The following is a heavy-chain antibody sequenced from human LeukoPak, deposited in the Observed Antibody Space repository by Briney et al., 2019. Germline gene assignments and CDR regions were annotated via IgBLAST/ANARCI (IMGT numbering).Heavy chain of an antibody. CDR2: ISGGGDIT. J-gene: IGHJ4*02. V-gene: IGHV3-23*01. D-gene: IGHD3-9*01. CDR1: DFNFIYYA. CDR3: ARDRLRYFDWLLHIFDY. Sequence: GGSLRLSCAASDFNFIYYAMSWVRQAPGKGLEWVSSISGGGDITYYANSVKGRFTISRDNSKNTLYLQMNSLRAEDTAVYYCARDRLRYFDWLLHIFDYWGQGTLVTVSS.